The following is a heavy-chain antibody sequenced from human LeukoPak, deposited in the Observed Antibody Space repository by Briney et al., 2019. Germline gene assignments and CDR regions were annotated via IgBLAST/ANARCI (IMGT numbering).Heavy chain of an antibody. CDR3: RTYYYDSSGYPDAFDI. Sequence: GGSLRLSCAASGCTFSNAGMSWGRQAPGKGQELVGRIKSKTDGGTTDYAAPAKGRFTISRDDSKNTLYLHMNSLKTEATAVYYCRTYYYDSSGYPDAFDIWGQGTMVTVSS. J-gene: IGHJ3*02. CDR2: IKSKTDGGTT. V-gene: IGHV3-15*01. D-gene: IGHD3-22*01. CDR1: GCTFSNAG.